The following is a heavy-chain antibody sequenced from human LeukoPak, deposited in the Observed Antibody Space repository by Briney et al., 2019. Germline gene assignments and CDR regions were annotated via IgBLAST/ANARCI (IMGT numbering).Heavy chain of an antibody. CDR3: ARTPTYYFDY. CDR1: GFTFSSYW. J-gene: IGHJ4*02. Sequence: GGSLSLSCAASGFTFSSYWMHWVRQAPGKGLVWVSRINSDGNNTTYADSVKGRFTNSRDNAKNTLYMQMNSLRAEDTAVYYCARTPTYYFDYWGQGTLVTVSS. D-gene: IGHD3-16*01. V-gene: IGHV3-74*01. CDR2: INSDGNNT.